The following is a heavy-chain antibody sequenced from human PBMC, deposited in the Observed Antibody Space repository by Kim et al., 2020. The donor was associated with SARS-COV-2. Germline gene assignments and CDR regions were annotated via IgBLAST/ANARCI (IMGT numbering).Heavy chain of an antibody. Sequence: FTISRDNSKNTLYLQMNSLRAEDTAVYYCARARASSIAASRVYYYYGMDVWGQGTTVTVSS. J-gene: IGHJ6*02. D-gene: IGHD6-6*01. CDR3: ARARASSIAASRVYYYYGMDV. V-gene: IGHV3-30*01.